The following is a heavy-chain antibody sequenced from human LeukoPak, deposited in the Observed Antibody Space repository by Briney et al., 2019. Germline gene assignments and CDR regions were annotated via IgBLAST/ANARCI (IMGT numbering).Heavy chain of an antibody. CDR2: ISSSSSYI. Sequence: PGGSLRLSCAASGFTFSSYSMNWVRQAPGKGLEWVPSISSSSSYIYYADSVKGRFTISRDNAKNSLYLQMNSLRAEDTAVYYCARVGYGGYGYNWFDPWGQGTLVTVSS. J-gene: IGHJ5*02. D-gene: IGHD5-12*01. CDR3: ARVGYGGYGYNWFDP. V-gene: IGHV3-21*01. CDR1: GFTFSSYS.